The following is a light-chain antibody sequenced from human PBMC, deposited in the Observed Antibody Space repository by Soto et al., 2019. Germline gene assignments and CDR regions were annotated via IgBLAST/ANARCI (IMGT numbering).Light chain of an antibody. CDR1: QTVRNNY. CDR2: AAS. V-gene: IGKV3-20*01. CDR3: QQYNNWPPWT. Sequence: EIVLTQSPGTLSLSPGERATLFCRASQTVRNNYLAWYQQRPGQAPRLLIYAASSRATGIPDRFSGSGSGTDFTLTISRLEPEDFAVYYCQQYNNWPPWTFGQGTKVDIK. J-gene: IGKJ1*01.